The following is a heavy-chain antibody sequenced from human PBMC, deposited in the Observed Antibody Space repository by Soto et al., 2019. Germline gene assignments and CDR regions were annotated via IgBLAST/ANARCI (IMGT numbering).Heavy chain of an antibody. J-gene: IGHJ6*02. V-gene: IGHV4-31*03. Sequence: PSETLSLTCTVSGGSISSGGYYWSWIRQHPGKGLEWIGYIYYSGSTYYNPSLKSRVTISVDTSKNQFSLKLSSVTAADTAVYYCARDPSYYDSSGYIGCMDVRGQGTTVTVS. CDR1: GGSISSGGYY. CDR3: ARDPSYYDSSGYIGCMDV. CDR2: IYYSGST. D-gene: IGHD3-22*01.